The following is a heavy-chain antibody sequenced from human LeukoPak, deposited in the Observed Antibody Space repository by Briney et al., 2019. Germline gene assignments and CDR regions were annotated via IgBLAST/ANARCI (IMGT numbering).Heavy chain of an antibody. D-gene: IGHD1-1*01. V-gene: IGHV3-48*03. Sequence: GGSLRLSCAASGFTFSTYEMNWVRQPPGKGLEWVSYITSSGSTIYYADSVKGRFTISRDNAKNSLYLQMSSLRAEDTAVYYCASGGTLFGYWSQGTLVTVSS. J-gene: IGHJ4*02. CDR3: ASGGTLFGY. CDR2: ITSSGSTI. CDR1: GFTFSTYE.